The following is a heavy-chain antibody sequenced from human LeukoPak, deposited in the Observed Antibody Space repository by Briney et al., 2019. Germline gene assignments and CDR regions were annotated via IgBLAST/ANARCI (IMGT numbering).Heavy chain of an antibody. Sequence: GGSLRLSCAASGFTFGTHSMNWVRQAPGKGLEWVSFISSSSYIYYADSVKGRFIISRDNAKNSLFLQMNSLRGEDTAVYLCAKGTAAGTSVKAYFDYWGQGTLVTVSS. CDR2: ISSSSYI. J-gene: IGHJ4*02. V-gene: IGHV3-21*01. D-gene: IGHD6-13*01. CDR3: AKGTAAGTSVKAYFDY. CDR1: GFTFGTHS.